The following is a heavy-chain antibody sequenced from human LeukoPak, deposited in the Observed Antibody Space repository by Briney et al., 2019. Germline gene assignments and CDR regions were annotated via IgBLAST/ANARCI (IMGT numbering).Heavy chain of an antibody. V-gene: IGHV4-39*01. J-gene: IGHJ4*02. CDR2: IFYSGNT. D-gene: IGHD6-13*01. CDR3: ARTLGQQLVNFDY. Sequence: SGTLSLTCNVSGGSISSSRYYWGWIRQSPGKGLEWIGSIFYSGNTYYNPSLQSRVTLSVDTSKNQFSLKLSSVTAADTAVYYCARTLGQQLVNFDYWGQGALVTVSS. CDR1: GGSISSSRYY.